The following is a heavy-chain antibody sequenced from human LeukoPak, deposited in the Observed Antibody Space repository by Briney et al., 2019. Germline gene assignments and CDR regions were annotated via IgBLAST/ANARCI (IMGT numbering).Heavy chain of an antibody. CDR2: FYYSGST. D-gene: IGHD2-15*01. CDR3: ARGYCSGGSCYSDANDY. CDR1: GGSISDYY. Sequence: SETLSLTCTVPGGSISDYYWSWIRQPPGKGLEWIGYFYYSGSTNYNPSLKSRVTISVDTSKNQFSLKLSSVTAADTAVYYCARGYCSGGSCYSDANDYWGQGTLVTVSS. V-gene: IGHV4-59*01. J-gene: IGHJ4*02.